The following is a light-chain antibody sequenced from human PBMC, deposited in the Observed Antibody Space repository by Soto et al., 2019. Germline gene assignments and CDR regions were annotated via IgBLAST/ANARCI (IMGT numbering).Light chain of an antibody. CDR3: QQYGSSPPT. J-gene: IGKJ1*01. CDR2: GAS. V-gene: IGKV3-20*01. Sequence: EIVLTQSPGTLSLSPGERATLSCRASQSVSRNYLAWYQQNPGQAPRLLIYGASSRATGIPDRFSGSGSGTDFTLTISRLEPEDFAVYYCQQYGSSPPTFGQGTKVDIK. CDR1: QSVSRNY.